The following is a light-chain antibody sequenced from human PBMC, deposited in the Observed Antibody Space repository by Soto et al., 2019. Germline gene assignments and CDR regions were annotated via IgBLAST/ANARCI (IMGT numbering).Light chain of an antibody. Sequence: EIVLTQSPATLSLSPGERATLSCRASQSVSSYLAWYQQKPGQAPRLLIYDASNRATGIPARFSGSGSGTDFTLTISSLEPEDFAVYYCQQRSNLPPITFGQGIRLEIK. J-gene: IGKJ5*01. CDR1: QSVSSY. CDR3: QQRSNLPPIT. CDR2: DAS. V-gene: IGKV3-11*01.